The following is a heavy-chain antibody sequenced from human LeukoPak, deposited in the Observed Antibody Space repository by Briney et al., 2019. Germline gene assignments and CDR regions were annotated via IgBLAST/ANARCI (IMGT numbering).Heavy chain of an antibody. D-gene: IGHD6-19*01. V-gene: IGHV1-2*06. Sequence: ASVKVSCKASGYTFTGYYMHWVRQAPGQGLEWMGRINPNSGGTNYAQKFQGRVTMTRDTSISTAYMELSRLRSDDTAVCYCARNGWVGQADWFDPWGQGTLVTVSS. CDR1: GYTFTGYY. CDR3: ARNGWVGQADWFDP. CDR2: INPNSGGT. J-gene: IGHJ5*02.